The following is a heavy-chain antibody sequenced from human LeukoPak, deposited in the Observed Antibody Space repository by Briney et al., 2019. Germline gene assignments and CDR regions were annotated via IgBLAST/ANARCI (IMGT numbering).Heavy chain of an antibody. CDR2: ISSSGSTI. CDR3: ARDPYSGLFDY. J-gene: IGHJ4*02. D-gene: IGHD4-11*01. Sequence: PGGSLRLSCAASGFTFSSYEMNWVRQAPGKGLEWVSYISSSGSTIYYADSVKGRLTISRDNAKNSLYLQMNSLRAEDTAVYYCARDPYSGLFDYWGQGTLVTVSS. V-gene: IGHV3-48*03. CDR1: GFTFSSYE.